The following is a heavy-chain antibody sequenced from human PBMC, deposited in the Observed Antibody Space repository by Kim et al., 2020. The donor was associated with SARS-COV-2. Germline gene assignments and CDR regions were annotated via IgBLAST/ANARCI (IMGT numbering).Heavy chain of an antibody. D-gene: IGHD6-13*01. CDR3: ARDLYSSSWFVGDAFDI. CDR1: GGSISSSSYY. J-gene: IGHJ3*02. V-gene: IGHV4-39*07. Sequence: SETLSLTCTVSGGSISSSSYYWGWIRQPPGKGLEWIGSIYYSGSTYYNPSLKSRVTISVDTSKNQFSLNLSSVTAADTAVYYCARDLYSSSWFVGDAFDIWGQGTMVTVSS. CDR2: IYYSGST.